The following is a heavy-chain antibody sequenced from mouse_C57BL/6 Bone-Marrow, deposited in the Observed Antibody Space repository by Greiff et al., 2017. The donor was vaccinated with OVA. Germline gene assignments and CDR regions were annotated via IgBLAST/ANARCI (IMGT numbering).Heavy chain of an antibody. J-gene: IGHJ3*01. V-gene: IGHV1-75*01. CDR1: GYTFTDYY. CDR2: IFPGSGST. CDR3: ARSIITTVVKAY. Sequence: VKLQESGPELVKPGASVKISCKASGYTFTDYYINWVKQRPGQGLEWIGWIFPGSGSTYYNEKFKGKATLTVDKSSSTAYMLLSSLTSEDSAVYFCARSIITTVVKAYWGQGTLVTVSA. D-gene: IGHD1-1*01.